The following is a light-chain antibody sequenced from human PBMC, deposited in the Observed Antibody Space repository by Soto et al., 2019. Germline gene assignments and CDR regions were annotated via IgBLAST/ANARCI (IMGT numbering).Light chain of an antibody. CDR1: QSISSY. V-gene: IGKV1-39*01. J-gene: IGKJ1*01. Sequence: IQMTHSQSYLSASLLYRVTITFRASQSISSYLNWYQQKPGKAPKLLIYAASSLQSGVPSRFSGSGSGTDFTLTISSLQPEDFATYYCQQSYSTPGTFGQGTKVDI. CDR2: AAS. CDR3: QQSYSTPGT.